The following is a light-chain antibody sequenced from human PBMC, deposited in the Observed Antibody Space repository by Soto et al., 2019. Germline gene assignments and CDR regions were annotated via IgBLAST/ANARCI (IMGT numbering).Light chain of an antibody. CDR3: AAWDDSLNGAV. J-gene: IGLJ7*01. Sequence: QSVPTQPPSASGTPGQRVTISCSGSSSNIGSNTVNWYQQLPGTAPKLLIYSNNQRPSGVPDRFSGSESGTSASLAISGLQSEDEADYYCAAWDDSLNGAVFGGGTQLTVL. V-gene: IGLV1-44*01. CDR1: SSNIGSNT. CDR2: SNN.